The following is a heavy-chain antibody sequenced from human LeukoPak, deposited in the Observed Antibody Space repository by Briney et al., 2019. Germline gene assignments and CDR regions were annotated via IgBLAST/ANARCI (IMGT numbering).Heavy chain of an antibody. J-gene: IGHJ4*02. CDR3: ARETRWDFDY. CDR2: ISGSGGST. CDR1: GFTFSSYA. Sequence: GGSLRLSCAASGFTFSSYAMSWVRQAPGKGLEWVSAISGSGGSTYYADSVKGRFTISRDNAKNSLYLQMNSLRAEDTAVYYCARETRWDFDYWGQGTLVTVSS. D-gene: IGHD5-24*01. V-gene: IGHV3-23*01.